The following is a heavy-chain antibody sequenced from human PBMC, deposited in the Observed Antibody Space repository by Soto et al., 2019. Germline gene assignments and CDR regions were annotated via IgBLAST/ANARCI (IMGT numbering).Heavy chain of an antibody. V-gene: IGHV4-4*02. CDR3: ARAGQQLDRSYYYYMDV. J-gene: IGHJ6*03. Sequence: SETLSLTCAVSSRSISSSNWWIRVRQSPGKGLEWIGEIYHSGSTNYNPSLKSRVTISVDKSKNQFSLKLSSVTAADTAVYYCARAGQQLDRSYYYYMDVWGKGTTVTVS. CDR2: IYHSGST. CDR1: SRSISSSNW. D-gene: IGHD6-13*01.